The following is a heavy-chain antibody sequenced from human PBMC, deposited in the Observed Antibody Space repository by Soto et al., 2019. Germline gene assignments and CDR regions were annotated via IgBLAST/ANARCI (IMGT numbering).Heavy chain of an antibody. CDR3: AKCCRITIFGVGNYYYYMDV. CDR2: ISGSGGST. V-gene: IGHV3-23*01. Sequence: GGSLRLSCAASGFTFSSYAMSWVRQAPGKGLEWVSAISGSGGSTYYADSVKGRFTISRDNSKNTLYLQMNSLRAEDTAVYYCAKCCRITIFGVGNYYYYMDVWGKGTTVTVSS. J-gene: IGHJ6*03. D-gene: IGHD3-3*01. CDR1: GFTFSSYA.